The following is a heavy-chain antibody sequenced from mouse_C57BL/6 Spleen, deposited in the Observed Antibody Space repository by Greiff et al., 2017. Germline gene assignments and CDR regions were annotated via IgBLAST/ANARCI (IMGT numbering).Heavy chain of an antibody. Sequence: EVKLVESGGGLVKPGGSLKLSCAASGFTFSSYTMSWVRQTPEKRLEWVATISGGGGNTYYPDSVKGRFTISRDNAKNTLYLQMSSLRSEDTALYYCARNYGSSLYWYFDVWGTGTTVTVSS. V-gene: IGHV5-9*01. CDR3: ARNYGSSLYWYFDV. J-gene: IGHJ1*03. D-gene: IGHD1-1*01. CDR2: ISGGGGNT. CDR1: GFTFSSYT.